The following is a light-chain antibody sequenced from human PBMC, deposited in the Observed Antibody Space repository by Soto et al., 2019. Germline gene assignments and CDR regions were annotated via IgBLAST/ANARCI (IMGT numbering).Light chain of an antibody. CDR1: QGISNY. Sequence: DIQMTQSPSSLSASVGDRVTITCRARQGISNYLAWYQQKPGKVPKLLIYAASTLQSGVVSRCSGSGSGTDFTLNISSLQHEAVAPWYCQKYNSAPRTFGQGEKVQIK. V-gene: IGKV1-27*01. CDR3: QKYNSAPRT. CDR2: AAS. J-gene: IGKJ1*01.